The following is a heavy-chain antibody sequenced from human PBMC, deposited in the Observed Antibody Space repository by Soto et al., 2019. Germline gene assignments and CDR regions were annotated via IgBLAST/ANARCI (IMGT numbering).Heavy chain of an antibody. CDR1: GGTFSSYA. D-gene: IGHD2-2*01. Sequence: QVQLVQSGAEVKKPGSSVKVSCKASGGTFSSYAIIWVRQAPGQGLEWMGGIIPISDTTNYAQKFQGRVTTTADESTSTAYMELSSLRSEDTAVYYCARSQGSSTSLEIYYYYYYGMDVWGQGTTVTVSS. J-gene: IGHJ6*02. CDR3: ARSQGSSTSLEIYYYYYYGMDV. V-gene: IGHV1-69*01. CDR2: IIPISDTT.